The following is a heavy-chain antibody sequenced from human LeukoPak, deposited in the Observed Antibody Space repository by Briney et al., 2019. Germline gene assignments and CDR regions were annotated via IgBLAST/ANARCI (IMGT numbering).Heavy chain of an antibody. CDR2: IKQDGSEK. V-gene: IGHV3-7*01. D-gene: IGHD1-26*01. J-gene: IGHJ4*02. CDR3: ARVGLSWRKEFDY. Sequence: PGGSLRLSCAASGFTFSSYWMSWVRQAPGKGLEWVANIKQDGSEKYYVDSVKGRFTISRDNAKNSLYLQMNSLRAEDTAVYYCARVGLSWRKEFDYWGQGTLVTVSS. CDR1: GFTFSSYW.